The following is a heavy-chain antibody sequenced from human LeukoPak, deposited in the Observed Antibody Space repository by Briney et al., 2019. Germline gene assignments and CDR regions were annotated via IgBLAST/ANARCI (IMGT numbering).Heavy chain of an antibody. Sequence: GGSLRLSCAASGFTFSSYAMSWVRQAPGKGLEWVSYISSRSRTIYYADSVKGRFTISRDNAKNSLYLQMNSLRAEDTAVYYCARDHDYGDYGNDYWGQGTLVTVSS. CDR3: ARDHDYGDYGNDY. J-gene: IGHJ4*02. CDR1: GFTFSSYA. CDR2: ISSRSRTI. V-gene: IGHV3-48*01. D-gene: IGHD4-17*01.